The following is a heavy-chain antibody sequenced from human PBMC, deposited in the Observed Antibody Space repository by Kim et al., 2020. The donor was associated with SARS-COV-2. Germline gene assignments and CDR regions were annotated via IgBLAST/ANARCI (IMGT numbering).Heavy chain of an antibody. CDR2: ISYDGSNK. D-gene: IGHD6-13*01. J-gene: IGHJ4*02. CDR3: ARAKVIAAAGTIDY. V-gene: IGHV3-33*05. Sequence: GGSLRLSCAASGFTFSSYGMHWVRQAPGKGLEWVAVISYDGSNKYYADSVKGRFTISRDNSKNTLYLQMNSLRAEDTAVYYCARAKVIAAAGTIDYWGQGTLVTVSS. CDR1: GFTFSSYG.